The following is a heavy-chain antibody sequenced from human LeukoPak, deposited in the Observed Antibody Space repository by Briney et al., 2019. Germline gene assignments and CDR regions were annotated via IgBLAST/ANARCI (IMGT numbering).Heavy chain of an antibody. CDR1: GYTFTSYY. V-gene: IGHV1-46*01. J-gene: IGHJ4*02. CDR3: ARDPTGEWLMRYYFDY. D-gene: IGHD3-3*01. Sequence: AXXKVSCKASGYTFTSYYMHWVRQAPGQGLEWMGIINPSGGSTSYAQKFQGRVTMNRDTSTSTVYIELSSLRSEDTAVYYCARDPTGEWLMRYYFDYWGQGTLVTVSS. CDR2: INPSGGST.